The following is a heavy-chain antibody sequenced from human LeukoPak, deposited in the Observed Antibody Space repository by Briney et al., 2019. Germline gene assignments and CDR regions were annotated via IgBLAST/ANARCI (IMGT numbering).Heavy chain of an antibody. J-gene: IGHJ6*03. CDR2: IYPGDSDT. D-gene: IGHD4-11*01. CDR1: GYSFTNYW. CDR3: ARSTVSRHPDYYYYYYMDV. Sequence: GESLNISCKGSGYSFTNYWIGWVRQMPGKGLEWMGIIYPGDSDTRYSPSFQGQVTISADKSISTAYLQWSSLKASDTAMYYCARSTVSRHPDYYYYYYMDVWGKGTTVTVSS. V-gene: IGHV5-51*01.